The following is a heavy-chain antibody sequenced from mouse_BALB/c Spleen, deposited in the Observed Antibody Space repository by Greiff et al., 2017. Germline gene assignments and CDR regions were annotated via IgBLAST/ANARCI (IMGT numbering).Heavy chain of an antibody. J-gene: IGHJ4*01. V-gene: IGHV2-6-7*01. Sequence: QVQLKESGPGLVAPSQSLSITCTVSGFSLTGYGVNWVRQPPGKGLEWLGMIWGDGSTDYNSALKSRLSISKDNSKSQVFLKMNSLQTDDTARYYCAREGQLGLHAMDYWGQGTSVTVSS. CDR2: IWGDGST. CDR1: GFSLTGYG. D-gene: IGHD3-2*01. CDR3: AREGQLGLHAMDY.